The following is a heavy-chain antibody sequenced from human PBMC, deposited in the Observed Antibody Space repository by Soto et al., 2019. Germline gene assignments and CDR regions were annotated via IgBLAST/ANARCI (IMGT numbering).Heavy chain of an antibody. D-gene: IGHD6-6*01. V-gene: IGHV3-53*01. J-gene: IGHJ6*02. CDR2: IYSNGNT. CDR3: GRDKGTGTSSSGFFGMDV. Sequence: GGSLRLSCGASGFTVSSIYMSWVRQAPGKGLEWVSVIYSNGNTYYADSVQGRFTISRDNSKNTVSLQMNSLRAEDTAMYYCGRDKGTGTSSSGFFGMDVWGQGTTVTVSS. CDR1: GFTVSSIY.